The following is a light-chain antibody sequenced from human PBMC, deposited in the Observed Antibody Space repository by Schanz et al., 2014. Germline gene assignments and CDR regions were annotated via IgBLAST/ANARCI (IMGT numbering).Light chain of an antibody. V-gene: IGLV2-14*03. CDR3: ASWDDSLNARV. Sequence: QSALTQPASVSGSPGQSITISCTGTSSDVGGYDYVSWYQQHPGKAPKLIIYDVYNRPSGVSYRFSGSKSGNTASLTISGLQAEDEADYYCASWDDSLNARVFGGGTKLTVL. CDR2: DVY. CDR1: SSDVGGYDY. J-gene: IGLJ3*02.